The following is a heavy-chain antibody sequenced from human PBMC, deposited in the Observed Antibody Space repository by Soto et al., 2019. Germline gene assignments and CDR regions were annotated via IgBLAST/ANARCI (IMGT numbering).Heavy chain of an antibody. V-gene: IGHV4-4*07. CDR3: ARYSNNWFQTEGMDV. CDR2: IDTSGNT. D-gene: IGHD6-13*01. Sequence: SETLSLPCTVSVDSITTYYWSWIRQPAGKGLEWIGRIDTSGNTNYNPSLKSRVTMSVDTSKKQFSLKLTSVTAADTAVYYCARYSNNWFQTEGMDVWGQGTTVTVS. CDR1: VDSITTYY. J-gene: IGHJ6*02.